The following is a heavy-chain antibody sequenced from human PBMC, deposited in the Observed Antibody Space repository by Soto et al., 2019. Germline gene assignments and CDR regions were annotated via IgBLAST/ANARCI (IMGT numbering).Heavy chain of an antibody. J-gene: IGHJ4*02. CDR3: SRSLNS. CDR2: IRPDGSEK. CDR1: GFTFSSFW. V-gene: IGHV3-7*01. Sequence: HPGGSLRLSCAASGFTFSSFWMDWVRQPPGKGLEWVANIRPDGSEKHYVDSVKGRFTISRDNARNSLYLQMRSLTAEDSALYYCSRSLNSWGQGTRVTVSS.